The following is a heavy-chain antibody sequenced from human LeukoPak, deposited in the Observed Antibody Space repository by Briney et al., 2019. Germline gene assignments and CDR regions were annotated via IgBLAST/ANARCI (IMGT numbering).Heavy chain of an antibody. Sequence: GGSLRLSCAASGFTFSDYYMSWIRQASGKGLEWVSYISSSGSTIYYADSVKGRFTISRDNAKNSLYLQMNSLRAEDTAVYYCARAGLDYGDYAANWFDPWGQGTLVTVSS. D-gene: IGHD4-17*01. CDR3: ARAGLDYGDYAANWFDP. J-gene: IGHJ5*02. CDR2: ISSSGSTI. CDR1: GFTFSDYY. V-gene: IGHV3-11*01.